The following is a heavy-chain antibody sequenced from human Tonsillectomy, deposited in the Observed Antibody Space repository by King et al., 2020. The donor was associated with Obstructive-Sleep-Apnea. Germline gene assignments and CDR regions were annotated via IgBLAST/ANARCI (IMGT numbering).Heavy chain of an antibody. CDR1: GYSFTSYW. D-gene: IGHD6-19*01. J-gene: IGHJ6*02. CDR2: SYPGDSDT. CDR3: ARHVADLDGPHSTNYYYGMDV. Sequence: VQLVQSGAEVKKPGESLKISCKGSGYSFTSYWIGWVRQMPGKGLEWMGISYPGDSDTRYSPSFQGQVTISADKSISTAYLQWSSLKASDTAMYYCARHVADLDGPHSTNYYYGMDVWGQGTTVTVSS. V-gene: IGHV5-51*01.